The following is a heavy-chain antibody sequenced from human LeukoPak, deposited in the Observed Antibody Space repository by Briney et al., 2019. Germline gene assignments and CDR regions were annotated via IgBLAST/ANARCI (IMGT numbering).Heavy chain of an antibody. J-gene: IGHJ3*02. V-gene: IGHV4-30-4*08. CDR3: ARVASSSSDDAFDI. D-gene: IGHD6-6*01. CDR2: IYYSGST. CDR1: GGSISSGDYY. Sequence: SETPSLTCTVSGGSISSGDYYWSWIRQPPGKGLEWIGYIYYSGSTYYNPSLKRRVTISVDTSKNQFSLKLSSVTAADTAVYYCARVASSSSDDAFDIWGQGTMVTVSS.